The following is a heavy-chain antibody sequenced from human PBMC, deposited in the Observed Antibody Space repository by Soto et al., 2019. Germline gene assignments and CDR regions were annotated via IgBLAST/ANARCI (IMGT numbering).Heavy chain of an antibody. V-gene: IGHV3-23*01. Sequence: PGGSLRLSCAASGFTFSSYAMSWGRQAPGKGLEWVSAISGSGGSTYYADSVKGRFTISRDNSKNTLYLQMNSLRAEDTAVYYCAKDPFKFVVVPAAAEYFQHWGQGTLVTVSS. CDR2: ISGSGGST. CDR3: AKDPFKFVVVPAAAEYFQH. D-gene: IGHD2-2*01. J-gene: IGHJ1*01. CDR1: GFTFSSYA.